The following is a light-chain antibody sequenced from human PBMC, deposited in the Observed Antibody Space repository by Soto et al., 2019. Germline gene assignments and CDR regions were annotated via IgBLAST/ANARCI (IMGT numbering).Light chain of an antibody. CDR3: QQYYSYPPT. J-gene: IGKJ1*01. CDR1: QGISSY. V-gene: IGKV1-8*01. CDR2: AAS. Sequence: AIRMTQSPSSLSASTGDRVTITSRASQGISSYLAWYQQKPGKAPKLLIYAASTLQSGVPSRFSGSGSGTDFTLTISCLQSEDFATYYCQQYYSYPPTFGQGTKVEIK.